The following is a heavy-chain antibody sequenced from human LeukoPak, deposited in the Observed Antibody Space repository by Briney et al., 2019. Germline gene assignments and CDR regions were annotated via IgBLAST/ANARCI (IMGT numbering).Heavy chain of an antibody. Sequence: GGSLRLSCAASGFTFSSYAMSWVRQAPGKGLEWVSSISGSSSYIYYADSVKGRFTISRDNAKNSLYLQMNSLRAEDTAVYYCARSVGSGRFDYWGQGTLVTVSS. J-gene: IGHJ4*02. V-gene: IGHV3-21*01. CDR3: ARSVGSGRFDY. D-gene: IGHD6-19*01. CDR1: GFTFSSYA. CDR2: ISGSSSYI.